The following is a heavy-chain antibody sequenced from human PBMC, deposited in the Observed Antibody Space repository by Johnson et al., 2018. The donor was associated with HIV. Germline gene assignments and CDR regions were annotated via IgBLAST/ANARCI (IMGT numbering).Heavy chain of an antibody. CDR3: NQDAFDI. V-gene: IGHV3-7*01. J-gene: IGHJ3*02. CDR1: GFTFRSSW. CDR2: IKEDGSEK. Sequence: DVQVVESGGGLVQRGGSLRLSCAASGFTFRSSWMTWVRQAPGKGLEWVANIKEDGSEKYYVDSVKGRFTISRDNSKNTLYLQMNSLRAEETAVYYCNQDAFDIWGEGTMVTVSS. D-gene: IGHD1-14*01.